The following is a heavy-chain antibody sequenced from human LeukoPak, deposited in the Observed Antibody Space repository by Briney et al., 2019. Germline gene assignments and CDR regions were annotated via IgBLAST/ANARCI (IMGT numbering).Heavy chain of an antibody. V-gene: IGHV4-4*02. CDR2: IYHSGST. CDR3: ARGPSGYYDSSGSYLRYFDY. J-gene: IGHJ4*02. D-gene: IGHD3-22*01. Sequence: SGTLSLTCAVSGGSISSSNWWSWVRPPPGKGLEWIGEIYHSGSTNYNPSLKSRVTISVDKSKNQFSLKLSSVTAADTAVYYCARGPSGYYDSSGSYLRYFDYWGQGTLVTVSS. CDR1: GGSISSSNW.